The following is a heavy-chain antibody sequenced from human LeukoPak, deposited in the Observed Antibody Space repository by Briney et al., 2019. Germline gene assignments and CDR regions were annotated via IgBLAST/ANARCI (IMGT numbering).Heavy chain of an antibody. J-gene: IGHJ6*02. CDR1: GFTFSSYG. CDR2: ISYDGSNK. V-gene: IGHV3-30*18. D-gene: IGHD3-9*01. Sequence: PGGSLRLSCAASGFTFSSYGMHWVRQAPGKGLEWVAVISYDGSNKYYADSVKGRFTISRDNSKNTLYLQMNSLRAEDTAVYYCAKDMTGHRASSYGMDVWGQGTTVTVSS. CDR3: AKDMTGHRASSYGMDV.